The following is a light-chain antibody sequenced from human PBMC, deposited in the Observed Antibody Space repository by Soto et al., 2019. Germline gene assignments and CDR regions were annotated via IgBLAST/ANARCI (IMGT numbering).Light chain of an antibody. Sequence: QSALTQPASVSGSPGQSITISCTGTSSDVGGYNYVSWYQQHPGKAPKLILYNVINRPSGISSRFSGSKSGNTASLTVSGLQAEDEADYYCCSYTSSTTLVFGGGTKLTVL. CDR3: CSYTSSTTLV. CDR1: SSDVGGYNY. J-gene: IGLJ3*02. CDR2: NVI. V-gene: IGLV2-14*03.